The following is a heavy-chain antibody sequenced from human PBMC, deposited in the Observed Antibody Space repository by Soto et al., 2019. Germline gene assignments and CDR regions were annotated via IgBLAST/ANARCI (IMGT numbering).Heavy chain of an antibody. J-gene: IGHJ4*02. CDR1: GFTFSNAW. V-gene: IGHV3-15*01. Sequence: RRLSCAASGFTFSNAWMSWVRQAPGKGLEWVGRIKSKTDGGTTDYAAPVKGRFTISRDDSKNTLYLQMNSLKTEDTAVYYCTTDPAGKSFDYWVQGTLVTVSS. CDR3: TTDPAGKSFDY. CDR2: IKSKTDGGTT. D-gene: IGHD1-1*01.